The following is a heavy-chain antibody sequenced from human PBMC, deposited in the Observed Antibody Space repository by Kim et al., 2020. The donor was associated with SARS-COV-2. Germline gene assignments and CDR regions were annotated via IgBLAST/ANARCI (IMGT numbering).Heavy chain of an antibody. J-gene: IGHJ6*03. Sequence: SVKVSCKASGGTFSSYAISWVRQAPGQGLEWMGRIIPILGIANYAQKFQGRVTITADKSTSTAYMELSSLRSEDTAVYYCARVIRVFPFHCSSTSCNYYYYMDVWGKGTTVTVSS. CDR1: GGTFSSYA. CDR2: IIPILGIA. V-gene: IGHV1-69*04. CDR3: ARVIRVFPFHCSSTSCNYYYYMDV. D-gene: IGHD2-2*01.